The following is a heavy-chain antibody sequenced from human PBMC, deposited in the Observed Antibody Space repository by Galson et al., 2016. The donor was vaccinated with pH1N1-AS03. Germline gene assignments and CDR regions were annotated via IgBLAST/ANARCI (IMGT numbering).Heavy chain of an antibody. CDR1: GFSFSTNW. Sequence: SLRLSCAASGFSFSTNWMHWVRQAPGKGLVWVAHINEDGSTARHADSVKGRFIISRDNAKNTLYLHMNSLRVEDTAVYYCARDVGGPYDYWGQGTRVTVSS. D-gene: IGHD4-23*01. CDR3: ARDVGGPYDY. J-gene: IGHJ4*02. V-gene: IGHV3-74*01. CDR2: INEDGSTA.